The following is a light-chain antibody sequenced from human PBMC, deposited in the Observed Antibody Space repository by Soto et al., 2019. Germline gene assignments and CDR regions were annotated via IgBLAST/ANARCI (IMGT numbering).Light chain of an antibody. J-gene: IGKJ1*01. Sequence: DIQMTQSPSTLSASVGDRVTITCRASQSISVWLAWYQQKPGKAPKLMIFQASSLQTGVPSRFRGSGYETEFTLTISSLQPDDFATYICQQYHTYPTTSGQGTKVEIK. CDR2: QAS. CDR1: QSISVW. V-gene: IGKV1-5*03. CDR3: QQYHTYPTT.